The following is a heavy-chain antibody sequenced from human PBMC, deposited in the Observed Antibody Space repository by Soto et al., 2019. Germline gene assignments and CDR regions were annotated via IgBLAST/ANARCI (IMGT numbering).Heavy chain of an antibody. CDR2: IYYSGST. CDR1: GGSISSYY. J-gene: IGHJ6*02. CDR3: ARRREGSSSAYYYGMDV. V-gene: IGHV4-59*01. Sequence: SETLSLTCTVSGGSISSYYWSWIRQPPGKGLEWIGYIYYSGSTNYNPSLKSRVTISVDTSKNQFSLRLSSVTAADTAVYYCARRREGSSSAYYYGMDVWGQGTTVTVSS. D-gene: IGHD6-13*01.